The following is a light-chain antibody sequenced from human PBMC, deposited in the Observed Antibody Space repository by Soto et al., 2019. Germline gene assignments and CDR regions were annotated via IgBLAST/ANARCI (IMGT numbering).Light chain of an antibody. CDR2: DAS. J-gene: IGKJ3*01. CDR3: QEGGA. Sequence: EIVLTQSPATLSLSPGERATLSCRAGQSISSYLAWYQQKPGQAPRLLIYDASSRATGIPARFSGSGSGTDFTLTIISLEPDDFAVYYCQEGGAFGPGTKVDIK. CDR1: QSISSY. V-gene: IGKV3-11*01.